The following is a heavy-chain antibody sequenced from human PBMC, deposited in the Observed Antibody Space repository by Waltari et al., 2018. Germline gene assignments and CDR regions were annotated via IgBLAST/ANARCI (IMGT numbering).Heavy chain of an antibody. V-gene: IGHV1-2*02. CDR1: GYNFIGDY. Sequence: QVQLVQSGAEGKKPGASGNVSCKASGYNFIGDYIHWVRQATGQGLEWMGWINPNTGVTKSAQKYQSRVTLPSDTSISTAYLELSSLGSDDMAVFYCARQAARNFDYWGQGTLVTVSS. CDR2: INPNTGVT. J-gene: IGHJ4*02. CDR3: ARQAARNFDY.